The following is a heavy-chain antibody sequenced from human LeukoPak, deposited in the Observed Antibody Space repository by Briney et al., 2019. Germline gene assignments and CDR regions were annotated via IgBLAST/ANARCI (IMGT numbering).Heavy chain of an antibody. CDR2: IYYSGST. V-gene: IGHV4-59*01. Sequence: SETLSLSCTVSGGSISSYYWSWIRQPPGKGLEWIGYIYYSGSTNYNPSLKSRVTISVGTSKNRFSLKLSSVTAADTAVYYCVRDRELAYWGQGILVTVSS. J-gene: IGHJ4*02. CDR1: GGSISSYY. D-gene: IGHD1-1*01. CDR3: VRDRELAY.